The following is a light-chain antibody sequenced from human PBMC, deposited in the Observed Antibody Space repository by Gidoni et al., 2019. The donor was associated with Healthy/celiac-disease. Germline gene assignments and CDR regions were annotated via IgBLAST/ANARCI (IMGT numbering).Light chain of an antibody. V-gene: IGKV1-6*01. CDR1: QGIRND. CDR3: LQDYNYPWT. CDR2: AAS. Sequence: AIQMTHSPSSLSASVGDRVTITCRASQGIRNDLGWYQQKPGKAPKLLIYAASSLQSGVPSRCSGSGSGTDFTLTISSLQPEDFATYYCLQDYNYPWTFGQGTKVEIK. J-gene: IGKJ1*01.